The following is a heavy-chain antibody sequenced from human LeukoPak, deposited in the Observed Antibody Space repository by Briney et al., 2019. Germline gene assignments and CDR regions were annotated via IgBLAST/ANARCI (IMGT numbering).Heavy chain of an antibody. CDR1: GFSLSTHAMG. D-gene: IGHD3-10*01. V-gene: IGHV2-5*02. Sequence: SGPTLVKPTQTLTLTCTFSGFSLSTHAMGVGWIRQPPGKALEWLTLIYWDNDRRYSPFLSSRLSIAKDTSNNQVVLTMTNMDAVDTGTYYCAHLPWFASDQYYFDYWGQGTLVTVSS. CDR3: AHLPWFASDQYYFDY. CDR2: IYWDNDR. J-gene: IGHJ4*02.